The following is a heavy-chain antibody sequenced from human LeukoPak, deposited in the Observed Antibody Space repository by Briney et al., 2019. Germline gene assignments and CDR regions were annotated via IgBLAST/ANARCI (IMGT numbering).Heavy chain of an antibody. Sequence: ASVKVSCKASGYTFTCYYMHWVGQAPGQGLEWMGWINPNSGGTNYAQEFQGRVTLTRDTSISTAYMELSRLRSDDTAVYYCARDLAGYSSGWSTYYYYYMDVWGKGTTVTISS. D-gene: IGHD6-19*01. CDR1: GYTFTCYY. J-gene: IGHJ6*03. CDR2: INPNSGGT. V-gene: IGHV1-2*02. CDR3: ARDLAGYSSGWSTYYYYYMDV.